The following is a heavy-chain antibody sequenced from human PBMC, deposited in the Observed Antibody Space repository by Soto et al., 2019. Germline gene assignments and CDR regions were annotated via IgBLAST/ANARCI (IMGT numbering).Heavy chain of an antibody. Sequence: EVQLVESGGGLVQPGGSLRLSCAASGFTFSSYDMHWVRQATGKGLEWVSAIGTAGDTYYLGSGKGRFTISRENAKNSLYLQMNSLRAEDTAVYYCARVRDAGILSDWGQGTLVTVAS. D-gene: IGHD3-9*01. V-gene: IGHV3-13*01. CDR2: IGTAGDT. CDR3: ARVRDAGILSD. J-gene: IGHJ4*02. CDR1: GFTFSSYD.